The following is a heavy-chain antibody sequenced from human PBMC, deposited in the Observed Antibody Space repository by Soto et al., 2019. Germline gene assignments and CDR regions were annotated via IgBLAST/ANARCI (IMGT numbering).Heavy chain of an antibody. D-gene: IGHD2-15*01. CDR2: ISSGSSNI. V-gene: IGHV3-21*01. CDR1: GFAFRSYN. CDR3: ASATVVAGTLDF. Sequence: EVQLVESGGGLVKPGGSLTLSCAGSGFAFRSYNMNWVRQPPGKGLEWVASISSGSSNIYYADSVKGRFTISRDNAKDSLHLQMDSLRAEDSAVYYCASATVVAGTLDFWGQGTLLTVSS. J-gene: IGHJ4*02.